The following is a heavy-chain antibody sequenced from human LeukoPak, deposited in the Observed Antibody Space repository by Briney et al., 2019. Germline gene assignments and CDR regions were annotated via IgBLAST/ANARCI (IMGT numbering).Heavy chain of an antibody. CDR1: GFTFSDYY. CDR2: ISSSGSTI. J-gene: IGHJ4*02. V-gene: IGHV3-11*01. CDR3: ARADIVVVPASDY. Sequence: GGSLRLSCAASGFTFSDYYMSWIRQAPGKGLGWVSYISSSGSTIYYADSVKGRFTISRDNAKNSLYLQMNSLRAEDTAVYYCARADIVVVPASDYWGQGTLVTVSS. D-gene: IGHD2-2*01.